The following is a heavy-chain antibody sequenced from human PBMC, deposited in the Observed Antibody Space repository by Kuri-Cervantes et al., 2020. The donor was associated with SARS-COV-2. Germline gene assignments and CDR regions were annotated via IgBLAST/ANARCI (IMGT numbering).Heavy chain of an antibody. Sequence: ASVKVSCKASGYTFTGYYMHWVRQAPGQGLEWMGWISAYNGNTNYAQKLQGRVTMTTDTSTSTAYMELRSLRSDDTAVYYCARERTGEADYWGQGTLVTVSS. CDR2: ISAYNGNT. CDR3: ARERTGEADY. J-gene: IGHJ4*02. D-gene: IGHD7-27*01. V-gene: IGHV1-18*04. CDR1: GYTFTGYY.